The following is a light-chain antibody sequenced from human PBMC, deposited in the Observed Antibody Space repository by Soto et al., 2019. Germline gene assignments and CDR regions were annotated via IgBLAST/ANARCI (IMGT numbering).Light chain of an antibody. Sequence: QSVLTQPASVSGSPGQSITISCTGTGSDVGGYNYVSWYQQHPGKAPKLMIYEVSNQPSGVSNRSSGSKSGNTASLTISGLQAENEADYYCSSYTSSSPYVFGTGTKVTVL. CDR2: EVS. J-gene: IGLJ1*01. CDR3: SSYTSSSPYV. V-gene: IGLV2-14*01. CDR1: GSDVGGYNY.